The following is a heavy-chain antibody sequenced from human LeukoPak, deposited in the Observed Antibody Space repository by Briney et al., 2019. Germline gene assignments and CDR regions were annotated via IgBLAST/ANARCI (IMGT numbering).Heavy chain of an antibody. CDR1: GVTLSDHH. J-gene: IGHJ3*02. V-gene: IGHV3-72*01. D-gene: IGHD3-16*01. CDR3: TRDGGEGDNSAFDI. CDR2: IRDKAIGYTK. Sequence: GGSLRLSCAASGVTLSDHHMDWVRQAPGKGLEWVGGIRDKAIGYTKEYAASVKGRFTISRDDSQTSVYPQMNSLKTEDTAVYFCTRDGGEGDNSAFDIWGQGTVVTVSP.